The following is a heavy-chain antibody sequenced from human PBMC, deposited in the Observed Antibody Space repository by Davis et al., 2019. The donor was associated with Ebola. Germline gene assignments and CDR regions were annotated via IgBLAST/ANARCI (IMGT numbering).Heavy chain of an antibody. V-gene: IGHV4-39*01. Sequence: GSLRLSCTVSGGSITTNYWNWIRQPPGKGLEWIGSIYYSGSTYYNPSLKSRVTISVDTSKNQFSLKLSSVTAADTAVYYCARQAGWFDPWGQGTLVTVSS. CDR2: IYYSGST. CDR3: ARQAGWFDP. CDR1: GGSITTNY. J-gene: IGHJ5*02. D-gene: IGHD6-13*01.